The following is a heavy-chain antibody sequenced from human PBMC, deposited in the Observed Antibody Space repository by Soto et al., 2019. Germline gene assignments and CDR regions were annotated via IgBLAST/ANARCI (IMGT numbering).Heavy chain of an antibody. V-gene: IGHV3-11*05. CDR3: ATGQQVRMADI. Sequence: QVQLVESGGGLANPEGPRSLPCAAFGLTVMGYYMGGVARPPGKGLEWLSYISGDSRATNHADSVKGRFTISRDNAKNSLYLQMNSLRAEDTAVYYCATGQQVRMADIWGQGTMVTVSS. D-gene: IGHD6-13*01. CDR2: ISGDSRAT. CDR1: GLTVMGYY. J-gene: IGHJ3*02.